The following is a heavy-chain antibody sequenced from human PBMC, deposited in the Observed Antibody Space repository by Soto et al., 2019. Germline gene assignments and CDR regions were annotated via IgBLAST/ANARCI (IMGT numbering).Heavy chain of an antibody. CDR2: INAGNGNT. D-gene: IGHD3-10*01. V-gene: IGHV1-3*01. CDR1: GYTFTSYA. CDR3: ARDLGLLWFGESNSGGWFDP. J-gene: IGHJ5*02. Sequence: ASVKVSCKASGYTFTSYAMHWVRQAPGQRLEWMGWINAGNGNTKYSQKFQGRVTITRDTSASTAYMELSSLRSEDTAVYYCARDLGLLWFGESNSGGWFDPWGQGTLVTVSS.